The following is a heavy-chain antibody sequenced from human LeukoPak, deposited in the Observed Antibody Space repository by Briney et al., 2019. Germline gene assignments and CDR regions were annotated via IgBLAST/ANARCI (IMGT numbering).Heavy chain of an antibody. CDR3: ARVGKAEYYFDY. D-gene: IGHD4-23*01. V-gene: IGHV3-7*01. CDR1: GFTFSSYW. J-gene: IGHJ4*02. CDR2: IKQDGSEK. Sequence: GGSLRLSCAGSGFTFSSYWMSWVRQAPGKGLEWVANIKQDGSEKYYVDSVKGRFTISRDNAKNSLYLQMNSLRAEDTAVYYCARVGKAEYYFDYWGQGTLVTVSS.